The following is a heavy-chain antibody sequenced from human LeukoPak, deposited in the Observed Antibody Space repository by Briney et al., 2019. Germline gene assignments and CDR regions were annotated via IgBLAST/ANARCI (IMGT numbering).Heavy chain of an antibody. D-gene: IGHD6-19*01. CDR2: IDPNGRYT. CDR1: GFTFSNHY. V-gene: IGHV3-74*01. Sequence: GGSLRLSCAASGFTFSNHYMHWVRQAPGKGLVSVSRIDPNGRYTSYADSVKGRFTVSRDNAKNTLYLQMNTLGAEDTALYYCVRGSTDWNGMDVWGQGTTVTVSS. CDR3: VRGSTDWNGMDV. J-gene: IGHJ6*02.